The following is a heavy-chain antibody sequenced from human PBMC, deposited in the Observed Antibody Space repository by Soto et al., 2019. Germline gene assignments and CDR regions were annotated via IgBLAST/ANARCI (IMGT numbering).Heavy chain of an antibody. CDR2: IKSKTDGGTT. CDR1: GFTFINAW. CDR3: TADYYDSSGYSDY. V-gene: IGHV3-15*01. J-gene: IGHJ4*02. D-gene: IGHD3-22*01. Sequence: GGSLRLSCAASGFTFINAWMSWGRQAPGKGLEWVGRIKSKTDGGTTDYAAPVKGRFTISRDDSKNTLYLQMNSLKTEDTAVYYCTADYYDSSGYSDYWGQGTLVTVSS.